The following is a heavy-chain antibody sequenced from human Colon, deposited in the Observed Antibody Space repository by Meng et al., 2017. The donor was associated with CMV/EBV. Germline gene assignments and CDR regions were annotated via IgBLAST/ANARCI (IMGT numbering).Heavy chain of an antibody. CDR3: ARAGAAVTTHFDL. CDR2: ISAENGNT. Sequence: GYKFGLCGIAWVRQVPGQGLEWVGWISAENGNTNYAQKFQGRVTVTTDTSTKTAYMELRGLKSDDSAVYYCARAGAAVTTHFDLWGQGTLVTVSS. V-gene: IGHV1-18*01. J-gene: IGHJ4*02. CDR1: GYKFGLCG. D-gene: IGHD4-17*01.